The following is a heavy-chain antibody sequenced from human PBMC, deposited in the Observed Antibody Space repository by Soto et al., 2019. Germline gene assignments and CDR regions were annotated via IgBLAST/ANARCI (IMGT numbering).Heavy chain of an antibody. D-gene: IGHD3-16*01. CDR1: GYTFSDYY. CDR2: INPNSGDT. J-gene: IGHJ3*02. Sequence: GASVKVSCKASGYTFSDYYMHWVRQAPGQGLEWMGWINPNSGDTNYAQEFQDWVNMTRDTSISTAYMELSRLRSDDTAVYYCARADYDYIWGSRRSDAFDIWGQGTVVTVSS. V-gene: IGHV1-2*04. CDR3: ARADYDYIWGSRRSDAFDI.